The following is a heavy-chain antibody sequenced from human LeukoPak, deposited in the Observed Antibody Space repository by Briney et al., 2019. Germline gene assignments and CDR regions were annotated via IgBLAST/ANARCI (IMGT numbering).Heavy chain of an antibody. CDR3: TRDQTPYY. V-gene: IGHV3-49*04. Sequence: GGSLRLSCTASGFTFGDYAMTWVRQAPGKGLEWVGFIRSKVYGGIPEYAASVKGRFSISSDDSKGIAYLQMNSLKTEDTAVYYSTRDQTPYYWGQGTLVTVSS. CDR2: IRSKVYGGIP. CDR1: GFTFGDYA. J-gene: IGHJ4*02.